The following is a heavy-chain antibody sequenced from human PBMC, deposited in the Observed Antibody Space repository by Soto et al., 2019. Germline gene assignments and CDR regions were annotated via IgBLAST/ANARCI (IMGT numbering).Heavy chain of an antibody. CDR3: AHRRGAAAGTNWFDP. V-gene: IGHV2-5*02. Sequence: SGPTLVNPPQTLTLTCTFSGFSLSTSGVGVGWIRQPPGKALVWLALIYWDDDKRYSPSLKSRLTITKDTSKNQVVLTMTNMDPVDTSTYYCAHRRGAAAGTNWFDPWGQGTLVTVSS. CDR2: IYWDDDK. D-gene: IGHD6-13*01. CDR1: GFSLSTSGVG. J-gene: IGHJ5*02.